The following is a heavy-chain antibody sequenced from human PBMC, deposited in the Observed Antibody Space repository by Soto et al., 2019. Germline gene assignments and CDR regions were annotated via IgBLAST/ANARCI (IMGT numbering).Heavy chain of an antibody. J-gene: IGHJ6*02. D-gene: IGHD3-22*01. CDR2: IIPTFGTA. CDR3: ARKASYYYDSSGYPTSVYYYYGMDV. CDR1: GDTFSSYA. Sequence: GASVKVSCKASGDTFSSYAISWVRQAPGQGLEWMGGIIPTFGTANYAQKFQGRVTITADESTSTAYMELSSLRSEDTAVYYCARKASYYYDSSGYPTSVYYYYGMDVWGQGTTVTVSS. V-gene: IGHV1-69*13.